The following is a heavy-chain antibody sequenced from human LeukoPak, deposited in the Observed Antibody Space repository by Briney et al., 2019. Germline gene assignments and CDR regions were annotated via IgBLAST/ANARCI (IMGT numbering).Heavy chain of an antibody. Sequence: PGGSLRLSCAASGFTFSSYGMHWVRQAPGKGLEWVAVISYDGKNKYYADVVKGRFTISRDNSKNTLYLQMNSLRPEDTAVYYCASHWAQQVVSDYWGQGTLVTVSS. CDR2: ISYDGKNK. V-gene: IGHV3-30*03. D-gene: IGHD6-13*01. CDR1: GFTFSSYG. J-gene: IGHJ4*02. CDR3: ASHWAQQVVSDY.